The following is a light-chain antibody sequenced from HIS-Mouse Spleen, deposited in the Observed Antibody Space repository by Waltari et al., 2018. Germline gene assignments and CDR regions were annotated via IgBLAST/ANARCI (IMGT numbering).Light chain of an antibody. V-gene: IGLV7-43*01. CDR3: LLYYGGAWV. CDR2: STS. CDR1: TGAVTSGYY. J-gene: IGLJ3*02. Sequence: QTVVTQEPSLTVSPGGTVTPTCASSTGAVTSGYYPNWFQQKPGQAPRALIYSTSNKHPWTPARFSGSLLGGKAALTLSGVQPEDEAEYYCLLYYGGAWVFGGGTKLTVL.